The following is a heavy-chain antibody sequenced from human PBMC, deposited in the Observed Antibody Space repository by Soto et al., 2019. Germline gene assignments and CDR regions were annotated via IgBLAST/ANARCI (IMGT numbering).Heavy chain of an antibody. CDR2: IRSKAKSYAT. V-gene: IGHV3-73*01. Sequence: GGSLRLSCAASGFTFSGSAMHWVRQASGKGPEWVGRIRSKAKSYATAYAASVNGRFTISRDDSRNTAYLQMNSLKTEDTAVYYCTASGYDTFIDYWGQGTLVTVSS. J-gene: IGHJ4*02. CDR1: GFTFSGSA. D-gene: IGHD5-12*01. CDR3: TASGYDTFIDY.